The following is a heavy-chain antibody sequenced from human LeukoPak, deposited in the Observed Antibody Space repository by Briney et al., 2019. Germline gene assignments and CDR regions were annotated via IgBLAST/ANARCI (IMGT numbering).Heavy chain of an antibody. J-gene: IGHJ4*02. Sequence: GGSLRLSCSASGFTFCNHAMHWVRQAPGKGLEYVSTISNNVGSTYYADSVKGRFTISRDNSKNTLYLQMRSLRIEDTAMYYCAKAALQYYYDTSGSFDYWGQGTLVTVSS. CDR2: ISNNVGST. CDR3: AKAALQYYYDTSGSFDY. V-gene: IGHV3-64D*09. D-gene: IGHD3-22*01. CDR1: GFTFCNHA.